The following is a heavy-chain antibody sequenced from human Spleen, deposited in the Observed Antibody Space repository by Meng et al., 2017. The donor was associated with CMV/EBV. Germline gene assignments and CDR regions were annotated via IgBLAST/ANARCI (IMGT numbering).Heavy chain of an antibody. CDR2: TFYRSKWYN. CDR1: GDSVSSNNLV. J-gene: IGHJ5*02. D-gene: IGHD2-2*01. CDR3: ARGRYCTSSSCYNWFDP. V-gene: IGHV6-1*01. Sequence: QVQLQQSGPGLVKPSQTLSLTCAISGDSVSSNNLVYYWIRQSPSRGLEWLGRTFYRSKWYNDYAVSVISRAIINPDTSKNQFSLQLNSVTPEDTAVYYCARGRYCTSSSCYNWFDPWGQGTLGTVSS.